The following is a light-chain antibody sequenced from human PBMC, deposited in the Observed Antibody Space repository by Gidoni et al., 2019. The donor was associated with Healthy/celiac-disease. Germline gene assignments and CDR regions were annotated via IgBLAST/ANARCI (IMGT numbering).Light chain of an antibody. J-gene: IGLJ3*02. CDR3: AACDDSLSGWV. CDR1: SSHLGSNY. CDR2: RNN. Sequence: QSVLTQPPSASGTHEQRVTISCSGSSSHLGSNYVYWYQQRPGTAPKLLIYRNNQRPSGVPDRFSGSKSGTSASLAISGPRSEDEADYYCAACDDSLSGWVFGGGTKLTVL. V-gene: IGLV1-47*01.